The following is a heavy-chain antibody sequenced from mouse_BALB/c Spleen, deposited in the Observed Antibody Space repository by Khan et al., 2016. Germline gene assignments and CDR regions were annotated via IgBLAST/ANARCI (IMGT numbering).Heavy chain of an antibody. CDR1: GYTISSYW. CDR2: ILPGSGIT. J-gene: IGHJ4*01. Sequence: VQLQESGAELMKPGASVKISCKAIGYTISSYWIEWVKQRPGHGLEWIGEILPGSGITNHNEKFKGKATFTADTSSDTAYMQLSRLTSEDSAVYYCARHVYAMDYWGQGTSVTVSS. V-gene: IGHV1-9*01. CDR3: ARHVYAMDY.